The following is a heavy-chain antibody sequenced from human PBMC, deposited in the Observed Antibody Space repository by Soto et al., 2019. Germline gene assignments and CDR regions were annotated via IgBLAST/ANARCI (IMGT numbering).Heavy chain of an antibody. D-gene: IGHD2-21*01. CDR2: IYYSGST. Sequence: QLQLQESGPGLVKPSETLSLTCTFSGGSISRSSYYWGWIRQPPGKGLEWIGSIYYSGSTYYSPSLKSRVTRSVDTSKNQFSLKLSSVTAADTAVYYCASRSLLFQVPHYFDYWGQGTLVTVSS. J-gene: IGHJ4*02. V-gene: IGHV4-39*01. CDR3: ASRSLLFQVPHYFDY. CDR1: GGSISRSSYY.